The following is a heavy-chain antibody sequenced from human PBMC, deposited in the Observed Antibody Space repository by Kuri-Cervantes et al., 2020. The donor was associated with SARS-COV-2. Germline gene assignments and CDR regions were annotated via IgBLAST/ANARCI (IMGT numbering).Heavy chain of an antibody. V-gene: IGHV4-4*09. J-gene: IGHJ5*01. CDR2: IYTSGNA. D-gene: IGHD3-22*01. CDR1: GGSINSYY. CDR3: ASATSSGPITWFDS. Sequence: GSLRLSCTVSGGSINSYYWSWIRQPPGKGLEWIGYIYTSGNANYNPSLKSRVTTSVDTPENQFSLRLTSVTAADTAVYYCASATSSGPITWFDSWGRGTLVTVSS.